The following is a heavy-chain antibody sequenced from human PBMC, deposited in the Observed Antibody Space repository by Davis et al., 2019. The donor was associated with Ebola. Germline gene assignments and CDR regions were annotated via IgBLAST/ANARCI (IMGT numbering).Heavy chain of an antibody. D-gene: IGHD3-9*01. J-gene: IGHJ5*02. CDR3: ARGAPYYDILTGYYNVMSP. CDR2: IYYTGIA. V-gene: IGHV4-59*13. CDR1: GGSMSSYY. Sequence: MPSETLSLTCTVSGGSMSSYYWSWIRQPPGKGLEWIGFIYYTGIAKYNSSLKSRVTISVGTSKNQFSLKLSSVTAADTAVYYCARGAPYYDILTGYYNVMSPWGQGTLVTVSS.